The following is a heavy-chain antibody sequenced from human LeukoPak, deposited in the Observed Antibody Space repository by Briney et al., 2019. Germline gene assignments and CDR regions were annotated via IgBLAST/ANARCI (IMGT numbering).Heavy chain of an antibody. J-gene: IGHJ4*02. CDR3: PTGFPRKEYSGSYSGDY. CDR1: GFTFSNAW. Sequence: TGGSLRLSCAASGFTFSNAWMSWVRQAPGKGLEWVGRIKGKTDGGTTDYAAPVKGRFTISRDDSKNTLYLQMNSLKTEDTAVYYCPTGFPRKEYSGSYSGDYWGQGTLVTVSS. V-gene: IGHV3-15*01. CDR2: IKGKTDGGTT. D-gene: IGHD1-26*01.